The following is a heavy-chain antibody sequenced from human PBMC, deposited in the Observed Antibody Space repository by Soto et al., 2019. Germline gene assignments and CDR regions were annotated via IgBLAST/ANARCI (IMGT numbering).Heavy chain of an antibody. Sequence: EVQLVESGGGLVKPGGSLRLSCAASGFTFSSYSMNWVRQAPGKGLEWVSSISSSSSYIYYADSVKGRFTIPRDNAKNSLYLQMNSLRAEDTPVYYCARDQPGYSYGYGLGYWGQGTLVTVSS. D-gene: IGHD5-18*01. CDR2: ISSSSSYI. CDR1: GFTFSSYS. CDR3: ARDQPGYSYGYGLGY. V-gene: IGHV3-21*01. J-gene: IGHJ4*02.